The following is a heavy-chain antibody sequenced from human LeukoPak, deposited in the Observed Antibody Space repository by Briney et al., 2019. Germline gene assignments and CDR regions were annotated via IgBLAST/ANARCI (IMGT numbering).Heavy chain of an antibody. J-gene: IGHJ4*02. Sequence: PGGSLRLSCAASGFTFSSYAMSWVRQAPGKGLEWVAVISYDGSNKYYADSVKGRFTISRDNSKNTLYLQMNSLRAEDTAVYYCAKAALGYCSGGSCYGDYWGQGTLVTVSS. CDR1: GFTFSSYA. CDR2: ISYDGSNK. V-gene: IGHV3-30*18. CDR3: AKAALGYCSGGSCYGDY. D-gene: IGHD2-15*01.